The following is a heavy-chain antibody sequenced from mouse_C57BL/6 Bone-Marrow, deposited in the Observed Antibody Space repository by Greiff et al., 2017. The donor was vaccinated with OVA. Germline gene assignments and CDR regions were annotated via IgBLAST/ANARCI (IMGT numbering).Heavy chain of an antibody. CDR3: TIYDGYYYAMDY. D-gene: IGHD2-3*01. Sequence: VQLQQSGAELVRPGASVKLSCTASGFNIKDDYMHWVKQRPEQGLEWIGWIDPENGDTEYASKFQGKATITADTSSNTAYLQLSSLTSEDTAVYYCTIYDGYYYAMDYWGQGTSVTVSS. J-gene: IGHJ4*01. CDR2: IDPENGDT. V-gene: IGHV14-4*01. CDR1: GFNIKDDY.